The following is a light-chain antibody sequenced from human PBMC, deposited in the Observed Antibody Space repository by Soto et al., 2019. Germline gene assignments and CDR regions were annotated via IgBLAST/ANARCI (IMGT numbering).Light chain of an antibody. J-gene: IGLJ1*01. V-gene: IGLV2-14*01. Sequence: QSALTQPASVSGSPGQSITIPCTGTNSDVGGYNYVSWYQHHPGKAPKLMIYEVFNRPSGVSSRFSGSKSGSTASLTISGLQAEDEADYYCSSYTSSSTLDVFGTGTKLTVL. CDR1: NSDVGGYNY. CDR3: SSYTSSSTLDV. CDR2: EVF.